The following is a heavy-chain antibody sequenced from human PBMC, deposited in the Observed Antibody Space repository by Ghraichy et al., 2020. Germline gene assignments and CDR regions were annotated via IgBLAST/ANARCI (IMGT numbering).Heavy chain of an antibody. V-gene: IGHV3-9*01. CDR1: GFSFDDYA. CDR2: ISWNSGNI. Sequence: GGSLRLSCAASGFSFDDYAMHWVRQAPGKGLEWVSGISWNSGNIGYADSVKGRFTISRDNAKSSLYLQMNSLRAEDTALYYCAKDIGYGSGWFYVDYWGQGTVVTVSS. J-gene: IGHJ4*02. D-gene: IGHD6-19*01. CDR3: AKDIGYGSGWFYVDY.